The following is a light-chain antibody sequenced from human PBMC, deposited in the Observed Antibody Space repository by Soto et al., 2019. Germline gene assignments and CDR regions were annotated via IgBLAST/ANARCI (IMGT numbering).Light chain of an antibody. Sequence: AIRMTQSPSSLSASTGDRVTITCRASQAISNYLAWYQQRPGRAPRLLVFGASRLESGVPSRFSGSGSGTDFSLSIGRLQSEDFATYFCQQYYSYPLTFGGGTRVEI. V-gene: IGKV1-8*01. CDR3: QQYYSYPLT. CDR2: GAS. J-gene: IGKJ4*01. CDR1: QAISNY.